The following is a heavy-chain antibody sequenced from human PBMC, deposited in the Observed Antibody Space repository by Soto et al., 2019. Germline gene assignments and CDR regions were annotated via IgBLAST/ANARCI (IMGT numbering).Heavy chain of an antibody. CDR1: GYSISSGYY. D-gene: IGHD4-17*01. J-gene: IGHJ5*02. Sequence: SETLSLTCAVSGYSISSGYYWGWIRQPPGKGLEWIGSIYHSGSTYYNPSLKSRVTISVDTSKNQFSLKLSSVTAADTAVYYCARIRLRCDEYNWFDHWCQGTRVTVSS. CDR3: ARIRLRCDEYNWFDH. CDR2: IYHSGST. V-gene: IGHV4-38-2*01.